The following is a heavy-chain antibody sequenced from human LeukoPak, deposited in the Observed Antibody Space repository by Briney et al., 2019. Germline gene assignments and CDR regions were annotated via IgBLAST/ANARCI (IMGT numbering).Heavy chain of an antibody. CDR3: ARGPRIAARSFDY. J-gene: IGHJ4*02. CDR1: GFTFSSYS. V-gene: IGHV3-21*01. D-gene: IGHD6-6*01. Sequence: PGGSLRLSRAASGFTFSSYSMHWVRQAPGKGLEWVSSISRSTTYIYYADSLKGRFTISRDNAKNSLYLQMNSLRAEDTAVYYCARGPRIAARSFDYWGQGTLVTVPS. CDR2: ISRSTTYI.